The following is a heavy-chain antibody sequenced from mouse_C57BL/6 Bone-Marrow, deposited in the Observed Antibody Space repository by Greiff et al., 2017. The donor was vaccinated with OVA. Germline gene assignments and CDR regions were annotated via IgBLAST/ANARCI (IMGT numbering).Heavy chain of an antibody. J-gene: IGHJ4*01. CDR1: GYTFTSYW. CDR2: IDPSDSYT. V-gene: IGHV1-50*01. Sequence: QVQLQQPGAELVKPGASVKLSCKASGYTFTSYWMQWVKQRPGQGLEWIGEIDPSDSYTNYTQKFKGKATLTVDTSSSTAYMQLSSLTSEDSAVYYCARGLYYAMDDWGQGTSVTVSS. CDR3: ARGLYYAMDD.